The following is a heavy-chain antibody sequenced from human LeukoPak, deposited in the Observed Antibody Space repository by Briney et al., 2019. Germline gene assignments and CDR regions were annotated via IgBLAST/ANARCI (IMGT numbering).Heavy chain of an antibody. V-gene: IGHV1-8*03. J-gene: IGHJ4*02. CDR3: ARGDRVSGGTDS. Sequence: GASVKVSCKTSGYTFTDYDINWVRQAPGQGLEWMGYMNPDNDDTGYARKFQDRVTITRDTSISTSYMELSSLRSEDTAVYYCARGDRVSGGTDSWGQGTLVTVSS. D-gene: IGHD3-16*01. CDR1: GYTFTDYD. CDR2: MNPDNDDT.